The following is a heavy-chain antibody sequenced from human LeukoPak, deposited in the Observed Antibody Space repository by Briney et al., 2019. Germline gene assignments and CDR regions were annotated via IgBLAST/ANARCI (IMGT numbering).Heavy chain of an antibody. J-gene: IGHJ3*02. CDR2: ISGRGGST. D-gene: IGHD2-21*02. CDR3: AKASFIVVVTAIDAFDI. Sequence: GGSLRLSCAASGFTFSSYAMSWVRQAPGKGLEWVSAISGRGGSTYYADSVKGRFTISRDNSKNTLYLQMNSLRAEDTAVYYCAKASFIVVVTAIDAFDIWGQGTMVTVSS. V-gene: IGHV3-23*01. CDR1: GFTFSSYA.